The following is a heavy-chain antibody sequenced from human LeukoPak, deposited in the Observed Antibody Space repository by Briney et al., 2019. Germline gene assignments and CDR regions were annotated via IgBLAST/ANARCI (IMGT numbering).Heavy chain of an antibody. CDR2: ISTSGGST. D-gene: IGHD2-2*01. CDR1: GFTLTSSA. CDR3: AKGALGSSRHNWLDP. J-gene: IGHJ5*02. V-gene: IGHV3-23*01. Sequence: RTLSPSRAASGFTLTSSAMSCVRQAPGKGLEWVSAISTSGGSTVPAYSVKGRFTISRENSKNTLYLQMNSLRAEDTAVYYCAKGALGSSRHNWLDPWGQGTLVTVSS.